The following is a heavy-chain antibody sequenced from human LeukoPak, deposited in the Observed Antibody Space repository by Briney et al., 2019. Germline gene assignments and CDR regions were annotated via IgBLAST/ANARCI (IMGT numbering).Heavy chain of an antibody. D-gene: IGHD1-26*01. Sequence: HPGGSLRLSCAASGFTFNSFSMDWVRQVPGKGLEWVSYISSSGKTIYYADSVKGRFTISRDNANNLLYLQMSGLRAEDTAVYYCARVGALGSLGYWGQGILVAVSS. CDR2: ISSSGKTI. CDR1: GFTFNSFS. CDR3: ARVGALGSLGY. V-gene: IGHV3-48*04. J-gene: IGHJ4*02.